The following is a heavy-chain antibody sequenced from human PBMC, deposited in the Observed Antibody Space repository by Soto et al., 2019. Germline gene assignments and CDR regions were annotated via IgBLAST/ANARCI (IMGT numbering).Heavy chain of an antibody. CDR2: IKQDGSEK. Sequence: GGSLRLSCTASGFSFSSYWMSWVRQAPGKGLEWVANIKQDGSEKYYVDSVKGRFTISRDNAKNSRYLRMNSLRAEDTAVYYCARGAGSYFRRVVGAFDIWGQGTMVTVSS. V-gene: IGHV3-7*04. CDR1: GFSFSSYW. D-gene: IGHD3-10*01. CDR3: ARGAGSYFRRVVGAFDI. J-gene: IGHJ3*02.